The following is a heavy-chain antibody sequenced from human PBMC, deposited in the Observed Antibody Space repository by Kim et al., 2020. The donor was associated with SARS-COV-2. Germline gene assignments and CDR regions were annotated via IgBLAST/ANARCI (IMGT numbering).Heavy chain of an antibody. CDR1: GYTFTSYD. CDR2: MNPNSGNT. V-gene: IGHV1-8*01. J-gene: IGHJ5*02. CDR3: ARVIRVYYYDSSGQATRGFDP. Sequence: ASVKVSCKASGYTFTSYDINWVRQATGQGLEWMGWMNPNSGNTGYAQKFQGRVTRTRNTSISTAYMELSSLRSEDTAVYYCARVIRVYYYDSSGQATRGFDPWGQGTLVTVSS. D-gene: IGHD3-22*01.